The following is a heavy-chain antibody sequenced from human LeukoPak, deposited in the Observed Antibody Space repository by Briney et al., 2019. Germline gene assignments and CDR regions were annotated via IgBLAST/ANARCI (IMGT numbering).Heavy chain of an antibody. CDR1: DGSFNDYY. CDR2: IKHSGST. CDR3: AGSRPSDAFDI. D-gene: IGHD6-6*01. Sequence: SETLSLTCAVYDGSFNDYYWSWIRQPPGKGLEWIGEIKHSGSTKYNPSLKSRVTIPVDKSKNQFSLKLKSVTAADTAVYYCAGSRPSDAFDIWGQGTMVTVSS. J-gene: IGHJ3*02. V-gene: IGHV4-34*01.